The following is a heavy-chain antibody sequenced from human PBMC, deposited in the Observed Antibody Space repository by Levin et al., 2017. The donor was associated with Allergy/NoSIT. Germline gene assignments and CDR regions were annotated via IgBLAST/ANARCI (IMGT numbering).Heavy chain of an antibody. CDR1: GFTFSGYA. CDR3: ARGVGGYQYNYYGMDV. D-gene: IGHD5-24*01. J-gene: IGHJ6*02. V-gene: IGHV3-23*01. Sequence: LGESLKISCVASGFTFSGYAMSWVAQAPGKGLEWVSAMSATGDRTYYADSMKGRFTISRDNSKNTLYLQMNSLRAEDTAVYYCARGVGGYQYNYYGMDVWGQGTTVTVSS. CDR2: MSATGDRT.